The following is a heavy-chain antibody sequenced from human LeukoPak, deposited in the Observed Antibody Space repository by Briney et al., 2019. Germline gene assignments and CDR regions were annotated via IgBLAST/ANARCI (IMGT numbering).Heavy chain of an antibody. CDR1: GGSFSGYY. V-gene: IGHV4-34*01. D-gene: IGHD1-14*01. CDR2: INHSGST. Sequence: SETLSLTCAVYGGSFSGYYWSWIRQPPGKGLEWIGEINHSGSTNYNPSLKSRVTISVDTSKNQFSLKLSSVTAADTAVYYCARGRTGDYWGQGTLVTVSS. CDR3: ARGRTGDY. J-gene: IGHJ4*02.